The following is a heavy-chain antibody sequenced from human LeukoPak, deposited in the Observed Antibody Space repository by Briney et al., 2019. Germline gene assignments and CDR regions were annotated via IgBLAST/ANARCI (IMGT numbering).Heavy chain of an antibody. Sequence: ASVTVSCKASGYSFSSYEINWVRQATGQGLEWMGWMKPNSGNTEYAQKFQGRVTMSRNTSINTAYMELSSLRSGDTAVYYCARPGAAAGFGHWGQGTLVTVSS. CDR1: GYSFSSYE. J-gene: IGHJ4*02. V-gene: IGHV1-8*01. D-gene: IGHD6-13*01. CDR3: ARPGAAAGFGH. CDR2: MKPNSGNT.